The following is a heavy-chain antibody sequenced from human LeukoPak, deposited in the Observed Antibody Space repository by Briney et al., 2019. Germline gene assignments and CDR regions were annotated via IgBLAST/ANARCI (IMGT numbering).Heavy chain of an antibody. V-gene: IGHV3-30*03. Sequence: GGSLRLSCAASGFTFSSYGMHWVRQAPGKGLEWVAVISYDGSNKYYADSVKGRFTISRDNSKNTLYLQMNSLRAEDTAVYYCARLGAVAGTGFDYWGQGTLVTVSS. CDR3: ARLGAVAGTGFDY. J-gene: IGHJ4*02. CDR1: GFTFSSYG. CDR2: ISYDGSNK. D-gene: IGHD6-19*01.